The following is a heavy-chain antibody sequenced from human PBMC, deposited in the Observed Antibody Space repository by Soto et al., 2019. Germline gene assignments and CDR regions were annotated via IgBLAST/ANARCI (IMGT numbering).Heavy chain of an antibody. CDR3: ARRRYCGYDCYHKHYYGMDV. V-gene: IGHV1-69*08. Sequence: QVQLVQSGAEVKKPGSSVRVSCRSSGDTFSSYIVNWLRLAPGRGLEWMGRVIPVLTTTDYAQNFLGRVTISADRSTNTVYLDLSSLRSDDTAVYYCARRRYCGYDCYHKHYYGMDVWGKGSLVTVAS. CDR2: VIPVLTTT. D-gene: IGHD2-21*02. CDR1: GDTFSSYI. J-gene: IGHJ6*04.